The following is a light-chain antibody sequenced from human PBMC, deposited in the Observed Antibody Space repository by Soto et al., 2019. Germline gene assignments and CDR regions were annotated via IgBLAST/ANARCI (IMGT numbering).Light chain of an antibody. V-gene: IGKV1-8*01. CDR3: RQYYSYPWT. CDR1: QGISSY. J-gene: IGKJ1*01. Sequence: AIRMTQSPSSLSASTGDRVTITCRASQGISSYLAWYQQKPGKAPKLLIYAAFTLQSGVPSRFSGSGSGTDFTLTISCLQAEDVATYYCRQYYSYPWTFGQGTKVDIK. CDR2: AAF.